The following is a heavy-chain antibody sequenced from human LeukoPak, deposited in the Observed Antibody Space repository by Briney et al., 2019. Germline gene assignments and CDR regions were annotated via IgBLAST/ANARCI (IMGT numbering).Heavy chain of an antibody. V-gene: IGHV1-69*06. CDR2: IIPIFGTA. D-gene: IGHD2-8*01. Sequence: SVKVSCKASGGTFSSYAISWVRQAPGQGLEWMGRIIPIFGTANYAQKFQGRVTITADKSTSTAYMELSSLRSEDTAAYYCARGGCTNGVCHNWFDPWGQGTLVTVSS. CDR1: GGTFSSYA. J-gene: IGHJ5*02. CDR3: ARGGCTNGVCHNWFDP.